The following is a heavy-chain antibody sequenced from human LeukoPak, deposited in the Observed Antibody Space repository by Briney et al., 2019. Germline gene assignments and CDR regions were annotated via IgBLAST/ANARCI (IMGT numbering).Heavy chain of an antibody. CDR3: TGDASGGGKLDS. Sequence: GGSLRLSCAASGFTVSNNFMNWVRQAPGKGLEWVSVIFDVGNTYYADSVKDRFTISRDNSKNTLYLQMNSLRVEDTAVYYCTGDASGGGKLDSWGQGTLVTVSS. J-gene: IGHJ4*02. CDR2: IFDVGNT. D-gene: IGHD3-16*01. CDR1: GFTVSNNF. V-gene: IGHV3-66*01.